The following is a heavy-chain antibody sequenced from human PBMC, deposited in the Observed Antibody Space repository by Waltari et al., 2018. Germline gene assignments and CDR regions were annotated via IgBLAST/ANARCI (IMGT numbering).Heavy chain of an antibody. J-gene: IGHJ4*02. CDR2: INHSGST. V-gene: IGHV4-34*01. D-gene: IGHD3-10*01. CDR3: ARGRSFGY. CDR1: GGSFRGYY. Sequence: QLQLQQWGAGLLKPSETLSLTCAVHGGSFRGYYWGCIRQTPGKGLEWIGEINHSGSTNYNPSLKSRVTISVDTSKNQFSLKLSSVTAADTAVYYCARGRSFGYWGQGTLVTVSS.